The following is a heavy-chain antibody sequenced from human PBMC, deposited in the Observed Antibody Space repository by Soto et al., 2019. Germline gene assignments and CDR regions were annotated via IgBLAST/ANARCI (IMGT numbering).Heavy chain of an antibody. V-gene: IGHV1-69*01. J-gene: IGHJ6*02. D-gene: IGHD6-19*01. CDR3: AKVRYSSPMGYYYGMDV. CDR2: IIPIFGTA. Sequence: QVQLEQSGGEVKKPGSSVKVSCKASGVTFSKFIMTWVRQAPGLGLEWVGGIIPIFGTANYARKFQGRVTITPDESTSASYLEVSNLRPEGTAVYYCAKVRYSSPMGYYYGMDVWGQGPAVTVSS. CDR1: GVTFSKFI.